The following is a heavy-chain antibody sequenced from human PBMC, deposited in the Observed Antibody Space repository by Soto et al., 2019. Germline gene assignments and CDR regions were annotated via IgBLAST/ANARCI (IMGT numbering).Heavy chain of an antibody. CDR3: AKAPGSGSYRFFDY. V-gene: IGHV3-23*01. J-gene: IGHJ4*02. CDR1: GFTFSSYA. CDR2: ISGSGGST. Sequence: EVQLLESGGGLVQPGGSLRLSCSASGFTFSSYAMSWVRQAQGQGLEWVSAISGSGGSTYYADSVKGRFTISRDSPKNALYLQMNSLRADDTAVYYCAKAPGSGSYRFFDYWGQGTPVTVS. D-gene: IGHD1-26*01.